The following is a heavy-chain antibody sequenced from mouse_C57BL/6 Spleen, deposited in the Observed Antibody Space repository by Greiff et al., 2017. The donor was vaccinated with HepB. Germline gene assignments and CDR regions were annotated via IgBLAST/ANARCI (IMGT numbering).Heavy chain of an antibody. V-gene: IGHV5-12*01. D-gene: IGHD2-2*01. J-gene: IGHJ4*01. CDR2: ISNGGGST. Sequence: EVKVVESGGGLVQPGWSLKLSCAASGFTFSDYYMYWVRQTPEKRLEWVAYISNGGGSTYYPDTVKGRFTISRDNAKNTLYLQMSRLKSEDTAMYYCASRGYDGDAYAMDYWGQGTSVTDSS. CDR3: ASRGYDGDAYAMDY. CDR1: GFTFSDYY.